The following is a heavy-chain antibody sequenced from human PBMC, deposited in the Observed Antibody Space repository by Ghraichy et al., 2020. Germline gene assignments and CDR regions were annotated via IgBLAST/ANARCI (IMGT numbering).Heavy chain of an antibody. D-gene: IGHD3-10*01. Sequence: SETLSLTCTVSGASIPTDYYSWGWFRQPPGKGLEWIGLKYDNGGTYYNSSLRRRVILSEDTPRKLFSLKVDSVTAADTAVYYCAALGTYYDSRDPLGSWGQGTLVIVSS. CDR2: KYDNGGT. CDR1: GASIPTDYYS. CDR3: AALGTYYDSRDPLGS. V-gene: IGHV4-39*01. J-gene: IGHJ5*02.